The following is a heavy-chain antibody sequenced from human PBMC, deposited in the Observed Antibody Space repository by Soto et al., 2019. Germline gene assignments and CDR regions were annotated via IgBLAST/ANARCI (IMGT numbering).Heavy chain of an antibody. Sequence: GGSLRLSCAASGFTFSSFGLHWARQAPGKGLEWVAMISDDGSNKHYADSVKGRFTVSRDNSKNTLYLQMNSLRTEDTAVYYCAKATYKYDYLDYWGQGTLVTVSS. V-gene: IGHV3-30*18. CDR3: AKATYKYDYLDY. D-gene: IGHD1-1*01. CDR2: ISDDGSNK. CDR1: GFTFSSFG. J-gene: IGHJ4*02.